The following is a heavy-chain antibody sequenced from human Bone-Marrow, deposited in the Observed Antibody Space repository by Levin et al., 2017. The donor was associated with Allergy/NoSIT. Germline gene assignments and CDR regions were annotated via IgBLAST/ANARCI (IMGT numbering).Heavy chain of an antibody. CDR1: GYTFNGYY. CDR3: EREVSMIVRDAFDI. J-gene: IGHJ3*02. V-gene: IGHV1-2*02. Sequence: ASVKVSCKASGYTFNGYYMHWVRQAPGQGLEWMGWINPNSGGTKCAQKFQGRVTMTRDTAISKAYVELSRLRSEDTAVYYCEREVSMIVRDAFDIWGQGTMVTVS. CDR2: INPNSGGT. D-gene: IGHD3-22*01.